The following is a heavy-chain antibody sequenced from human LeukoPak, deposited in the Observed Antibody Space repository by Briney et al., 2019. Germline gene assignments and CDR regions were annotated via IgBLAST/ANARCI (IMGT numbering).Heavy chain of an antibody. D-gene: IGHD1-1*01. J-gene: IGHJ4*02. Sequence: PGGSLRLSCAAYGFTLSSYGMSWDRQAPGRGLEWVSGISGSGGSTYYADSVRGRFTISRDNFQNTLYLQMNSLRAEDTAVYYCVTAWNGWYFDYWGQGTLVTVSS. CDR2: ISGSGGST. V-gene: IGHV3-23*01. CDR1: GFTLSSYG. CDR3: VTAWNGWYFDY.